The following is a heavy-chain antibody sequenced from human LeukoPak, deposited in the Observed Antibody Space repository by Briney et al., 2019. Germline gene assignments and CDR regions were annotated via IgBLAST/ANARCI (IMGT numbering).Heavy chain of an antibody. Sequence: VASVKVSCKASGYTFTGYYMHWVRQAPGQGLEWMGWINPNSGGTNYAQKFQGRVTMTRDTSISTAYMELSRLRSDDTAVYYCASRGDYYGSGSYYNVNFYYYGMDVWGQGTTVTVSS. J-gene: IGHJ6*02. V-gene: IGHV1-2*02. CDR1: GYTFTGYY. CDR3: ASRGDYYGSGSYYNVNFYYYGMDV. D-gene: IGHD3-10*01. CDR2: INPNSGGT.